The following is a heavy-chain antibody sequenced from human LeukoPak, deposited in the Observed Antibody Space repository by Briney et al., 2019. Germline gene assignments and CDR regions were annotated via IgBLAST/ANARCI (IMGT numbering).Heavy chain of an antibody. Sequence: PSETLSPTCTVSGGSISSYYWGWIRQPPGKGLEWIGSIYYSGSTYYNPSLKSRVTISVDTSKNQFSLKLSSVTAADTAVYYCARLGGYSYGSTGWGQGTLVTVSS. CDR3: ARLGGYSYGSTG. D-gene: IGHD5-18*01. CDR2: IYYSGST. V-gene: IGHV4-39*01. CDR1: GGSISSYY. J-gene: IGHJ4*02.